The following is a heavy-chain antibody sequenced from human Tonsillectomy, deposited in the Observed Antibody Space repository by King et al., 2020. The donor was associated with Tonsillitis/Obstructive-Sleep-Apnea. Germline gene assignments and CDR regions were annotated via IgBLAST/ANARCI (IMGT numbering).Heavy chain of an antibody. D-gene: IGHD2-2*01. Sequence: VQLVESGGGLVKPGGSLRLSCAASGFNFSSYSMNWVRQAPGKGLEWVSSISSSSSYIYYADSVKGRFTISRDNAKNSLYLQMNSLRAEDTAEYYCARDTSCSSTSCFLGYYYYMDVWGKGTTVTVSS. CDR1: GFNFSSYS. CDR3: ARDTSCSSTSCFLGYYYYMDV. J-gene: IGHJ6*03. V-gene: IGHV3-21*01. CDR2: ISSSSSYI.